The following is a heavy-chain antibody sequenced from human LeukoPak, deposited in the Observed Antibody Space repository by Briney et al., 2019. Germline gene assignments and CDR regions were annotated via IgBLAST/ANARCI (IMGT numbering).Heavy chain of an antibody. CDR3: ARVDFWSGYYRVLGTDY. J-gene: IGHJ4*02. D-gene: IGHD3-3*01. CDR2: ISSSSSYI. Sequence: GGSLRLSCAASGYTFSSYSMNWVRQAPGKGLEWVSSISSSSSYIYYADSVKGRFTISRDNAKNSLYLQMNSLRAEDTAVYYCARVDFWSGYYRVLGTDYWGQGTLVTVSS. V-gene: IGHV3-21*01. CDR1: GYTFSSYS.